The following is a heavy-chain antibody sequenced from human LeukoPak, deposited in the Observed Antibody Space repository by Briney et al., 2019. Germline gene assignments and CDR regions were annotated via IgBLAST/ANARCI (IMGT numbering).Heavy chain of an antibody. J-gene: IGHJ4*02. CDR1: GFTFSSYG. Sequence: PGRSLRLSCAASGFTFSSYGMHWVRQAPGKGLEWVAVISYDGSNKYYADSVRGRFTISRDNSRNTVYLQMNSLRAEDTAIYFCARGRRIGTNSYYFDYWGQGALVTVSS. V-gene: IGHV3-30*03. CDR2: ISYDGSNK. D-gene: IGHD1-26*01. CDR3: ARGRRIGTNSYYFDY.